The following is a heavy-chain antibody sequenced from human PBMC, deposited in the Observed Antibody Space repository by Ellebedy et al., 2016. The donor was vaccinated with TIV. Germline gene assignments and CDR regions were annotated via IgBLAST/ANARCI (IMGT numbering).Heavy chain of an antibody. V-gene: IGHV3-30*18. J-gene: IGHJ3*01. CDR2: VSYDGNHK. CDR3: AKDLLHVGSKSLGDGFDL. D-gene: IGHD4-11*01. CDR1: GFTYSQFA. Sequence: PGGSLRLSCAASGFTYSQFAMHWVRQSPGKGLEWVAVVSYDGNHKYYADSVKGLFTISRDTSQHTLFLQMNSLRGDDTALYYCAKDLLHVGSKSLGDGFDLWGQGTLVTVSS.